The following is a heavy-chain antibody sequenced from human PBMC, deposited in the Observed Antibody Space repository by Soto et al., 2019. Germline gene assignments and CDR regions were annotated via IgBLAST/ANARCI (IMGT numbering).Heavy chain of an antibody. D-gene: IGHD3-22*01. V-gene: IGHV3-13*01. CDR3: ARDRYYYDSSGYLTAPYYYYGMDV. J-gene: IGHJ6*02. CDR1: GFTFSNYD. CDR2: FTTAGDT. Sequence: PGGSLRLSCAASGFTFSNYDMHWVRQVTGKGLEWVSGFTTAGDTYYPGSVKGRFTISRDNSKNTLYLQMNSLRAEDTAVYYCARDRYYYDSSGYLTAPYYYYGMDVWGQGTTVTVSS.